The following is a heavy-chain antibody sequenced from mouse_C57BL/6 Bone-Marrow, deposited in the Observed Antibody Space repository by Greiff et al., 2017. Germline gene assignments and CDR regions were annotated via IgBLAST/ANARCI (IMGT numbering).Heavy chain of an antibody. D-gene: IGHD2-4*01. CDR2: IDPSDSYT. J-gene: IGHJ3*01. V-gene: IGHV1-59*01. Sequence: QVQLQQSGAELVRPGTSVKLSCKASGYTFTSYWMHWVKQRPGQGLEWIGVIDPSDSYTNYNQKFKGKATLTVDTSSSTAYMQLSSLTSEDSAVYYCARPFYYDYDGGFAYWGQGTLVTVSA. CDR3: ARPFYYDYDGGFAY. CDR1: GYTFTSYW.